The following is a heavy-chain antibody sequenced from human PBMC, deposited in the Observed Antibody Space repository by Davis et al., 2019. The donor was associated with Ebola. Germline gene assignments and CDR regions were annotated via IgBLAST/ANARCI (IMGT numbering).Heavy chain of an antibody. CDR1: GFTFSSYA. J-gene: IGHJ3*02. D-gene: IGHD4-11*01. CDR3: ARDAYEYTTVTTPACDI. V-gene: IGHV3-30-3*01. Sequence: SLNLSCAASGFTFSSYAMHCVRQAPGKGLEWVAVISYGASNKYYADSVKGRFTISRDNSKNTLYLQMNSLRAEDTAVYYCARDAYEYTTVTTPACDIWGQGTMVTVSS. CDR2: ISYGASNK.